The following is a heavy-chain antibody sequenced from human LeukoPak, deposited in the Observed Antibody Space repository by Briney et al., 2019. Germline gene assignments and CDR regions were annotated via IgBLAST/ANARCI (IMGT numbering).Heavy chain of an antibody. CDR2: ISGSGGST. CDR3: AKSGIAVVTDY. J-gene: IGHJ4*02. Sequence: GGSLRLSCAASGLTFSGYAMSWVRQAPGKGLEWVSAISGSGGSTYYADSVKGRFTISRDNSENTLNLQMNSLRAEDTAVYYCAKSGIAVVTDYWGQGTLVTVSS. D-gene: IGHD6-19*01. CDR1: GLTFSGYA. V-gene: IGHV3-23*01.